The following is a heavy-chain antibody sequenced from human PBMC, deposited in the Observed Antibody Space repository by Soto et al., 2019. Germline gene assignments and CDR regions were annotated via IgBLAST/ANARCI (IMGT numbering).Heavy chain of an antibody. D-gene: IGHD3-10*01. CDR2: IYHSGST. Sequence: QVQLQESGPGLVKPSGTLSLTCAVSGGSISSSNWWSWVRQPPGKGLEWIGEIYHSGSTNYNPSLKSRVTISVDKSKNQFSLKLSSVTAADTAVYYCARKYYGSGSYYNGRLDAFDIWGQGTMVTVSS. J-gene: IGHJ3*02. CDR3: ARKYYGSGSYYNGRLDAFDI. V-gene: IGHV4-4*02. CDR1: GGSISSSNW.